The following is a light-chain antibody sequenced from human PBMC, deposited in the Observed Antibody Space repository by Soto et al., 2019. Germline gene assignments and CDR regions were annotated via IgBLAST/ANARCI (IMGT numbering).Light chain of an antibody. J-gene: IGLJ3*02. CDR3: LLYFSGAAV. V-gene: IGLV7-43*01. CDR1: TGTVTSGNY. Sequence: CASSTGTVTSGNYANWFQRKPGQAPRALIYSTTNTHSWTPGRFSGSLLGGKAALTLSGAQSEDEAEYVCLLYFSGAAVFGGGTKVTVL. CDR2: STT.